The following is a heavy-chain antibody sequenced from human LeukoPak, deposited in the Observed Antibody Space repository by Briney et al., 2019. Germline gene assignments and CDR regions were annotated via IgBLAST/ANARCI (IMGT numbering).Heavy chain of an antibody. D-gene: IGHD3-3*01. V-gene: IGHV3-23*01. Sequence: GGSLRLSCAASGLTFSNYAMNWVRQAPGKGLEWVSVISGNADSTYYADSVKGRFTISRDNSKNTLYLQMNSLRAEDTAVYYCARAPLKYYDFWSGYYKYDAFDIWGRGTMVTVSS. CDR1: GLTFSNYA. J-gene: IGHJ3*02. CDR3: ARAPLKYYDFWSGYYKYDAFDI. CDR2: ISGNADST.